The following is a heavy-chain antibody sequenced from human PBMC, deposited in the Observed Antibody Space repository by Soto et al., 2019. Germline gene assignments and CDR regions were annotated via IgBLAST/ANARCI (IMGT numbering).Heavy chain of an antibody. D-gene: IGHD6-13*01. V-gene: IGHV3-74*01. CDR2: ISNDGTIT. J-gene: IGHJ6*02. CDR1: GLTFSNYW. CDR3: ARVAAAGFYYYYGMDV. Sequence: GGSLRLSCAASGLTFSNYWMHWVRQAPGQGLVWVSRISNDGTITDYADSVKGRFTVSRDNAKNTQSLQMDSLRAEDTAVYYCARVAAAGFYYYYGMDVWGQGTTVTVSS.